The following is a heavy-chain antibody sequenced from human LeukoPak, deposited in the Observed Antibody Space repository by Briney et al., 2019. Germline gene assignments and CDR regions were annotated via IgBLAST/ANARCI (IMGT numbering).Heavy chain of an antibody. D-gene: IGHD2-15*01. CDR1: GYTFTSYD. Sequence: ASVKVSCKASGYTFTSYDIHWVRQATGQGLEWMGWMNPNSGNTGYAQKFQGRVTMTRNTSISTAYMELSSLRSEDTAVYYCAGYCSGGSCYYYYGMDVWGQGTTVTVSS. V-gene: IGHV1-8*01. CDR2: MNPNSGNT. J-gene: IGHJ6*02. CDR3: AGYCSGGSCYYYYGMDV.